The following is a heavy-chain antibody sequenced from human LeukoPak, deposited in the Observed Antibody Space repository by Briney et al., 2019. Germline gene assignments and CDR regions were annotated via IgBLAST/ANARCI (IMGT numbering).Heavy chain of an antibody. J-gene: IGHJ5*02. D-gene: IGHD4-11*01. CDR3: ARDRIGSNPFYNWFDP. V-gene: IGHV1-2*02. Sequence: GASVKVSCKASGYTFTSYYMHWVRQAPGQGLEWMGWINPNSGGTNYAQRFQGRVTMTRDTSISTAYMELSRLRSDDTAVYYCARDRIGSNPFYNWFDPWGQGTLVTVSS. CDR1: GYTFTSYY. CDR2: INPNSGGT.